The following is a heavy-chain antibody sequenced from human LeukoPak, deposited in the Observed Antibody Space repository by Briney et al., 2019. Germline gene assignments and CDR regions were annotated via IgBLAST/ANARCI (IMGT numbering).Heavy chain of an antibody. CDR3: ARVFYCSSTSCSLDY. D-gene: IGHD2-2*01. CDR2: ISANNGNT. J-gene: IGHJ4*02. V-gene: IGHV1-18*01. CDR1: GYTFTSYG. Sequence: ASVKVSCKASGYTFTSYGISWVRQAPGQGLEWMGWISANNGNTNYAQKLQGRVTMTTDTSTSTAYMELRSLRSDDTAVYYCARVFYCSSTSCSLDYWGQGTLVTVSS.